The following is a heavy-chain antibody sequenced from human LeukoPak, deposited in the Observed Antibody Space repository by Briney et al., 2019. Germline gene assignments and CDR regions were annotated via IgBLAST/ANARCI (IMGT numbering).Heavy chain of an antibody. V-gene: IGHV4-38-2*02. CDR1: GYSISSGYY. Sequence: PSETLSLTCTVSGYSISSGYYWGWIRQPPGKGLEWIGSIHYSGSTNYNPSLKSRVTISVDTSKNQFSLKLSSVTAADTAVYYCARGYCSGGSCYSYYYYNYMDVWGKGTTVTVS. CDR3: ARGYCSGGSCYSYYYYNYMDV. D-gene: IGHD2-15*01. J-gene: IGHJ6*03. CDR2: IHYSGST.